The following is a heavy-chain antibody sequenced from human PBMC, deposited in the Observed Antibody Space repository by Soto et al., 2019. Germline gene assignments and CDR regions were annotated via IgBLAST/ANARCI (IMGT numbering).Heavy chain of an antibody. Sequence: EVQLVESGGIAVQPGGSLRLSCAASGFTFDAYGFHWVRQPPGKGLEWVSLISWDGGTTFYADSVKGRFTVSRDNNKNSVYLQMTSLRLEDSALYYCARDAPRYCVSSSCSTGFDPWGQGTLVTVSS. J-gene: IGHJ5*02. V-gene: IGHV3-43D*04. CDR1: GFTFDAYG. CDR3: ARDAPRYCVSSSCSTGFDP. D-gene: IGHD2-2*01. CDR2: ISWDGGTT.